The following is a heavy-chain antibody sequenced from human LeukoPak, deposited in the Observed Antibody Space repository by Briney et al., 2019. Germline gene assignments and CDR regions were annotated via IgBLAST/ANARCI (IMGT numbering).Heavy chain of an antibody. D-gene: IGHD6-13*01. Sequence: GASVKVSCKASGYTFTGYYMHWGRQAPGQGLEWMGWINPNSGGTNYAQKFQGRVTMTRDTSISTAYMELSRLRSDDTAVYYCASPRNNPNRIAAAADYYYYGMDVWGQGTTVTVSS. J-gene: IGHJ6*02. CDR1: GYTFTGYY. CDR2: INPNSGGT. V-gene: IGHV1-2*02. CDR3: ASPRNNPNRIAAAADYYYYGMDV.